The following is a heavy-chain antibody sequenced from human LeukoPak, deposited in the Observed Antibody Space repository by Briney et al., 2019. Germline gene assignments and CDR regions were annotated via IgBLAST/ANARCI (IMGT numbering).Heavy chain of an antibody. Sequence: GGSLRLSCAASGFTFSTYSMSWVRQAPGKGLEWVSLINSGGRTYYADSVKGRFTISRDNSKNMLFLQMSSLRADDTAVYFCAKEPPQCGADCFSLLDYWGQGTLVTVSS. CDR1: GFTFSTYS. D-gene: IGHD2-21*02. V-gene: IGHV3-23*01. CDR2: INSGGRT. J-gene: IGHJ4*02. CDR3: AKEPPQCGADCFSLLDY.